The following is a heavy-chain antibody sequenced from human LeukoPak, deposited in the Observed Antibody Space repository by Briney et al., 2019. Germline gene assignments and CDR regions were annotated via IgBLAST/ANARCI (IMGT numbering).Heavy chain of an antibody. CDR3: AKDLQVGFSNWFDP. Sequence: GGSLRLSCAASGFTFSNYAMSWVRQAPGKGLEWVSAISGSGGSTYYADSVKGRFTISRDNSKNTLYLQMNSLRAEDTAVYYCAKDLQVGFSNWFDPWGQGTLVTVSS. V-gene: IGHV3-23*01. D-gene: IGHD2-2*01. J-gene: IGHJ5*02. CDR1: GFTFSNYA. CDR2: ISGSGGST.